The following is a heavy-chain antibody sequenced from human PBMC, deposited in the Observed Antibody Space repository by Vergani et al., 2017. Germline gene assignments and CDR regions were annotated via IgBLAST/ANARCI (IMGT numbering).Heavy chain of an antibody. Sequence: EVQLLESGGGLVQPGGSLRLSCAASGFTFSSYAMRWVRQAPGKGLEWVSAIGNGGDSAFYRDSVKGRFTISRDNSKNTLYLQVNSLRAEDTAVYFCARTLGSTGSGGFDIWGQGTMVTVSS. CDR1: GFTFSSYA. CDR3: ARTLGSTGSGGFDI. J-gene: IGHJ3*02. CDR2: IGNGGDSA. D-gene: IGHD1-26*01. V-gene: IGHV3-23*01.